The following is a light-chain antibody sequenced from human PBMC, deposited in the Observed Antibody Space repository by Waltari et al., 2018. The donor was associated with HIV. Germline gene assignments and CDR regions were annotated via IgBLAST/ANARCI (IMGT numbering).Light chain of an antibody. Sequence: DIQMTQSPSSMSASLGDRVTITCRESQSIDTYLNWYQQRPGEAPKLLIYAASNLQSGVPSRFSGRGSGTDFTLTISSLQPEDFATYFCQQSYSSLSTFGQGTKL. CDR1: QSIDTY. J-gene: IGKJ2*01. CDR2: AAS. V-gene: IGKV1-39*01. CDR3: QQSYSSLST.